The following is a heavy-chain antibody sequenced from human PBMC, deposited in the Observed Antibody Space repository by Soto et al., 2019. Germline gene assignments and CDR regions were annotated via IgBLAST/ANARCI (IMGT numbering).Heavy chain of an antibody. CDR2: INAGNGNT. CDR1: GYTFTSYA. CDR3: ARPKDYDDCLDL. V-gene: IGHV1-3*01. J-gene: IGHJ4*02. D-gene: IGHD3-22*01. Sequence: VKVSCKASGYTFTSYAMHWVRQAPGQRLEWMGWINAGNGNTKYSQKFQGRVTITRDTSASTAYMELSSLISEDTAVYYCARPKDYDDCLDLWGQGTLVTVSS.